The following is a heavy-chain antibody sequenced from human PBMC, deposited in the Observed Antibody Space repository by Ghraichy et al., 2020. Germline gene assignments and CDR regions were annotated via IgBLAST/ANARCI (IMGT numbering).Heavy chain of an antibody. CDR2: TYYRSKWYN. D-gene: IGHD3-22*01. Sequence: SQTLSLTCAISGDSVSSNSAAWNWIRQSPSRGLEWLGRTYYRSKWYNDQAVSVKSRVSIKPDTSKNQFSLQLNSVTPDDTAVYYCARGWGDYYDTTGQNWFDPWGQGTLVTVSS. V-gene: IGHV6-1*01. J-gene: IGHJ5*02. CDR1: GDSVSSNSAA. CDR3: ARGWGDYYDTTGQNWFDP.